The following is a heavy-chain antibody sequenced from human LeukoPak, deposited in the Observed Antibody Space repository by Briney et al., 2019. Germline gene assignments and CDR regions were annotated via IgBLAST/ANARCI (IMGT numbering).Heavy chain of an antibody. Sequence: SVKVSCKASGGSFRTYSISWVRQAPGQGLEWMGRITPVFATADYAPSFQGRFTISAGESTTTAYMELSSLRSDDTAVYYCAREYYDVLTGYHSFLNFWGQGTLVTVSS. J-gene: IGHJ4*02. V-gene: IGHV1-69*01. CDR3: AREYYDVLTGYHSFLNF. CDR2: ITPVFATA. D-gene: IGHD3-9*01. CDR1: GGSFRTYS.